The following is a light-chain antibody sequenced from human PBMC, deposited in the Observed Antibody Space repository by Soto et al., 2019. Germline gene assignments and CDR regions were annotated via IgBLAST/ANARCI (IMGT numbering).Light chain of an antibody. Sequence: EIVMTQSPATLSVSPGERATLSCRASQSVSSKLAWYQQKPGQAPRLLIYGASSRASGIPARFSGSGSGTEFTLTISSLQSEDFAVYYCQQYSNWPPFTFGPGTKVDIK. CDR2: GAS. J-gene: IGKJ3*01. V-gene: IGKV3-15*01. CDR1: QSVSSK. CDR3: QQYSNWPPFT.